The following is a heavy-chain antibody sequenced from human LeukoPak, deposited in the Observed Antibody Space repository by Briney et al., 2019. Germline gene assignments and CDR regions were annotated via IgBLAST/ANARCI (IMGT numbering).Heavy chain of an antibody. CDR3: ARYFYVGSGSYYIGY. D-gene: IGHD3-10*01. J-gene: IGHJ4*02. CDR2: TWYDGSKK. V-gene: IGHV3-33*01. CDR1: GCTFSSYD. Sequence: PGRSLRLSCAASGCTFSSYDMHCVRQAPGKGLEWVAVTWYDGSKKYYADSVKGRFTISRDNSKNTLYLQMNSLRAEDTAVYYCARYFYVGSGSYYIGYWGQGTLVTVSS.